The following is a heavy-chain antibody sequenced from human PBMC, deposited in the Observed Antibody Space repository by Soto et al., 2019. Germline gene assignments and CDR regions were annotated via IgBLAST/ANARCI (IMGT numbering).Heavy chain of an antibody. CDR3: ATDCSGDSCYSS. V-gene: IGHV3-33*01. Sequence: QVQLVESGGGVVQPGRYLRLSCAASGFTFSRYGMHWVRQAPGKGLEWVASIWYDGGNKYYADSVKGRFTVSRDNSKNTLYLQMNSLRVEDTAVFYCATDCSGDSCYSSWGQETLVTVSS. D-gene: IGHD2-15*01. CDR1: GFTFSRYG. J-gene: IGHJ4*02. CDR2: IWYDGGNK.